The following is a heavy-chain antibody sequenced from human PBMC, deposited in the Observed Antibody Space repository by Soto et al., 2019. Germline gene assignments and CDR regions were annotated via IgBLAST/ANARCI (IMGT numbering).Heavy chain of an antibody. CDR1: GYSFTGYY. D-gene: IGHD2-8*02. V-gene: IGHV1-2*02. CDR3: ARGDYGTGGYPFPYFDY. CDR2: INPDSGAT. J-gene: IGHJ4*02. Sequence: HEHLVQSGAEVKRPGASLKVSCKASGYSFTGYYIHWVRQAPGQGLEWMGWINPDSGATNYAQNFQGRVTRTSETSISTASMDLTSLTSDDTAVYYCARGDYGTGGYPFPYFDYWGQGTLVIVSS.